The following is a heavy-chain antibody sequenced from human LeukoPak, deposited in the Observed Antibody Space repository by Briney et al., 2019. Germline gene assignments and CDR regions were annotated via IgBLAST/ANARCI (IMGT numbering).Heavy chain of an antibody. J-gene: IGHJ4*02. CDR3: ARDGGYRGYDADC. Sequence: GGSLRLSCVASGFTVSNSYMTWVRQAPGKGLEWVSYISDSGAMYYADSVRGRFTISRENAQNSLFLQMNSLRAEDTAVYYCARDGGYRGYDADCWGQGTLVTVSS. V-gene: IGHV3-69-1*01. CDR1: GFTVSNSY. D-gene: IGHD5-12*01. CDR2: ISDSGAM.